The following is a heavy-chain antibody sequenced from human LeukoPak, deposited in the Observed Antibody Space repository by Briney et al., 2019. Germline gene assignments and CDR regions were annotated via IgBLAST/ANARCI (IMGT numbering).Heavy chain of an antibody. J-gene: IGHJ3*02. CDR3: ARMSAGGIDAFDI. CDR2: TYHRSKWDN. Sequence: SQTLSLTCVISGDSVSSNSAAWNWIRQSPSRGHEWLGRTYHRSKWDNDYAVSVQSRITINPDTSKNQFSLQLNSVTPEDTAVYYCARMSAGGIDAFDIWGQGTVVTVSS. V-gene: IGHV6-1*01. CDR1: GDSVSSNSAA. D-gene: IGHD6-13*01.